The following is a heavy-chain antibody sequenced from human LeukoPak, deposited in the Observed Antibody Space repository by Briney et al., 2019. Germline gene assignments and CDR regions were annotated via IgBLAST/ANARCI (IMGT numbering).Heavy chain of an antibody. J-gene: IGHJ6*02. CDR3: ARVLPGCGGDCLQSIYYGMDV. D-gene: IGHD2-21*02. Sequence: GASVTVSCKASGYTFTSYYMHWVRQAPGQGLEWMGIINPSGGSTSYAQKFQGRVTMTRDTSTSTVYMELSSLRSEDTAVYYCARVLPGCGGDCLQSIYYGMDVWGQGTTVTVSS. V-gene: IGHV1-46*01. CDR2: INPSGGST. CDR1: GYTFTSYY.